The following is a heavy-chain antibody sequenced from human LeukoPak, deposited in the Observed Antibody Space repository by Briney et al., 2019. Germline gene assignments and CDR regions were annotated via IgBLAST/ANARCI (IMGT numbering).Heavy chain of an antibody. J-gene: IGHJ6*02. D-gene: IGHD3-3*01. CDR1: GFTFSSYS. CDR2: ISSSSSSYI. Sequence: GGSLRLSCAASGFTFSSYSMNWVRQAPGKGLEWVSSISSSSSSYIYYADSVKGRFTISRDNAKNSLYLQMNSLRAEDTAVYYCARDVTSPYDFWSGYYTHYYYGMDVWGQGTTVTVSS. V-gene: IGHV3-21*01. CDR3: ARDVTSPYDFWSGYYTHYYYGMDV.